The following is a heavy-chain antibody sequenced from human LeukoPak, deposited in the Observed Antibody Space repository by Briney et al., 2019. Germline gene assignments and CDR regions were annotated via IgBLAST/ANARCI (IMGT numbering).Heavy chain of an antibody. CDR1: GYTFTSYW. CDR3: ARLRGSYLTPFDY. D-gene: IGHD1-26*01. J-gene: IGHJ4*02. Sequence: GESLKISCEGSGYTFTSYWIGWVRPMPEKGLEWMGIIYPGDSDTRYSPSFQGQVTISVDKSISTAYLQWSSLKASDTAMYYCARLRGSYLTPFDYWGQGTLVTVSS. V-gene: IGHV5-51*01. CDR2: IYPGDSDT.